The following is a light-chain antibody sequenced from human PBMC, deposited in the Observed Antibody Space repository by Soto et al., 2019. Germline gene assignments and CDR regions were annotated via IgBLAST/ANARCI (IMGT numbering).Light chain of an antibody. J-gene: IGKJ5*01. CDR1: QSVSKS. CDR3: PQYNNWPPIT. Sequence: EIVMTQSPATLSVSPGERATLSCRASQSVSKSLAWYQQKPGQAPRLLIFGASTRATGIPARFSGSGSETEFTLTISSLQSEDFAVYYCPQYNNWPPITFGQGTRLEIK. CDR2: GAS. V-gene: IGKV3-15*01.